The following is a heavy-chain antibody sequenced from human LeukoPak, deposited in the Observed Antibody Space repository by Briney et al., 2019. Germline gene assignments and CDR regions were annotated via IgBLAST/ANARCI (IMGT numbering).Heavy chain of an antibody. CDR3: VRHRIIRGIVTGDYFDY. CDR2: IYYSMTT. J-gene: IGHJ4*02. V-gene: IGHV4-39*01. Sequence: SETLSLTCTVSGDSISSGTYYWGWIRQPPGKGLEWIGTIYYSMTTYYNSSLKSRVTISVDTSKNQFSLKLRSVTAADTAVYYCVRHRIIRGIVTGDYFDYWGQGTLVTVSS. D-gene: IGHD3-9*01. CDR1: GDSISSGTYY.